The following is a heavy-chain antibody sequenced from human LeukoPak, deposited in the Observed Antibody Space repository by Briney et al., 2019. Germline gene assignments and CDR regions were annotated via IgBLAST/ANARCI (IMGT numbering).Heavy chain of an antibody. CDR3: AKSYSGSSEFDY. D-gene: IGHD1-26*01. V-gene: IGHV4-39*07. J-gene: IGHJ4*02. CDR2: IYYSGTT. CDR1: GGSISSSPYY. Sequence: PSETLSLTCTVSGGSISSSPYYWGWIRQPPGKGLEWIGSIYYSGTTHYNPSLESRVTISVDTSKNQFSLKLASVTAADTALYYCAKSYSGSSEFDYWGQGTLVTVSS.